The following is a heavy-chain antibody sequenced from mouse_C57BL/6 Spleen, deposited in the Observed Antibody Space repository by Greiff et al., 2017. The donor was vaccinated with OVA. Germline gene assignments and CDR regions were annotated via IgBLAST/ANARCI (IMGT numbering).Heavy chain of an antibody. J-gene: IGHJ1*03. CDR2: IYPRSGNT. CDR3: ARLYYGNPYWYFDV. D-gene: IGHD2-1*01. V-gene: IGHV1-81*01. Sequence: VQLQESGAELARPGASVKLSCKASGYTFTSYGISWVKQRTGQGLEWIGEIYPRSGNTYYNEKFKGKATLTADKSSSTAYMELHSLTSEDSAVYFCARLYYGNPYWYFDVWGTGTTVTVSS. CDR1: GYTFTSYG.